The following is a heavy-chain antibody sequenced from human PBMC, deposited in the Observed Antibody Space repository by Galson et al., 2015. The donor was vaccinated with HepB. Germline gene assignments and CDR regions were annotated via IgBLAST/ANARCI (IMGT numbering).Heavy chain of an antibody. V-gene: IGHV4-59*01. D-gene: IGHD5-18*01. Sequence: ETLSLTCTVSGVSISNYPWSWIRQPPGKGLEWIGYMSYSGNTKYNPSLKSRVTISVDTSKNQLFLRLTSVTAADTAVYYCATVGDDTATWGQGTLVTVS. J-gene: IGHJ5*02. CDR2: MSYSGNT. CDR3: ATVGDDTAT. CDR1: GVSISNYP.